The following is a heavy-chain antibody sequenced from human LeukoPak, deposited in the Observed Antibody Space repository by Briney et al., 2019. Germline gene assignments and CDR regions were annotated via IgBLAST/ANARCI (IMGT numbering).Heavy chain of an antibody. CDR1: GFTFSNYS. Sequence: GGSLRLSCAASGFTFSNYSMNWVRQAPGKGLEWVSHISSSSNTKYYADSVKGRFTISRDNAKNSLYLQMNSLRVEDTAVYYCARGEGSDIVVVPAWGQGTLVSVSS. J-gene: IGHJ5*02. V-gene: IGHV3-48*01. D-gene: IGHD2-2*01. CDR3: ARGEGSDIVVVPA. CDR2: ISSSSNTK.